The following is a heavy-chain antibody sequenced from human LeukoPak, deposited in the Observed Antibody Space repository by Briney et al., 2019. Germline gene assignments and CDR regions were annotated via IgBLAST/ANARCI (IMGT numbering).Heavy chain of an antibody. D-gene: IGHD1-26*01. V-gene: IGHV1-69*05. Sequence: SVKVSCKASGGTFSSYAISWVRQAPGQGLEWMGGIIPIFGTANYAQKFQGRVTITTDESTSTAYMELSSLRSEDTAVYYCAGDPSAGKKGPDYYYYYMDVWGKGTTLAVSS. CDR3: AGDPSAGKKGPDYYYYYMDV. CDR2: IIPIFGTA. CDR1: GGTFSSYA. J-gene: IGHJ6*03.